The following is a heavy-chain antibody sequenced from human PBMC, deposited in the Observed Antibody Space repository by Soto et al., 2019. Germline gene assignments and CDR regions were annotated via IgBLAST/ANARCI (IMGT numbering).Heavy chain of an antibody. CDR3: VRGYYASVWAT. J-gene: IGHJ5*02. D-gene: IGHD3-22*01. V-gene: IGHV1-69*01. CDR2: VLPIFERS. Sequence: QVQLVQSGAEVKRPGSSVKISCRASGGPRTGFSFSWVRQAPGQGLEWVGGVLPIFERSNYAPGVQGRVTITADESTDTAYMELTTLSVEDTAMYYFVRGYYASVWATWCQGTLITVSS. CDR1: GGPRTGFS.